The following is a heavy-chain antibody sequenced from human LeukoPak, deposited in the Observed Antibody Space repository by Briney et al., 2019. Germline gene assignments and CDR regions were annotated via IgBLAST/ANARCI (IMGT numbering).Heavy chain of an antibody. Sequence: GGSLRLSCAASGFSFSGSAMHWVRQASGKGLDWVGRIRSKANSYATAYAASVKGRFTISRDDSKNTAYLQMNSLKTEDTAVYYCTRHSNYGDYASWGQGTLVTVSS. J-gene: IGHJ4*02. CDR2: IRSKANSYAT. CDR3: TRHSNYGDYAS. V-gene: IGHV3-73*01. D-gene: IGHD4-17*01. CDR1: GFSFSGSA.